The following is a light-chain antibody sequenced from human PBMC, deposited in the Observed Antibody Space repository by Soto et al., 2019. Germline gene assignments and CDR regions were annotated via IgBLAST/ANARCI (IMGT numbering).Light chain of an antibody. CDR1: QSLNDW. V-gene: IGKV1-5*03. J-gene: IGKJ1*01. CDR2: KAR. Sequence: DIQMTQSPPTLSASVGDRVTITCRASQSLNDWLAWYQQKPGKAPKLLIYKARSLESGVPSRFSGSGSGTEFTLTISSPQPDDFAPYSYQQYMDYYSWTFGQGPKVEI. CDR3: QQYMDYYSWT.